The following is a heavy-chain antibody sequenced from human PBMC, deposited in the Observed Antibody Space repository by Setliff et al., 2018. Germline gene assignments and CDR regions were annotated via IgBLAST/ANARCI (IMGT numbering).Heavy chain of an antibody. J-gene: IGHJ3*02. CDR2: ISGSGGST. CDR3: ARDSVLRYFDWLLYTPDAFDI. V-gene: IGHV3-21*01. Sequence: GGSLRLSCAASGFTFSSYSMNWVRQAPGKGLEWVSAISGSGGSTYYADSVKGRFTISRDNAKNSLYLQMNSLRAEDTAVYYCARDSVLRYFDWLLYTPDAFDIWGQGTMVTVSS. CDR1: GFTFSSYS. D-gene: IGHD3-9*01.